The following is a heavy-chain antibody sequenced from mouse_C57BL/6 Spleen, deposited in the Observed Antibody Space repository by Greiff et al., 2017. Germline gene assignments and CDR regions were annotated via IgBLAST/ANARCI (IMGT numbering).Heavy chain of an antibody. CDR2: IDPSDSYT. J-gene: IGHJ4*01. Sequence: QVQLQQPGAELVMPGASVKLSCKASGYTFTSYWMHWVKQRPGQGLEWIGEIDPSDSYTNYNQKFKGKSTLPVDKSSSTAYMQLSSLTSEDSAVYYCARREVGAMDYWGQGTSVTVSS. CDR3: ARREVGAMDY. V-gene: IGHV1-69*01. CDR1: GYTFTSYW.